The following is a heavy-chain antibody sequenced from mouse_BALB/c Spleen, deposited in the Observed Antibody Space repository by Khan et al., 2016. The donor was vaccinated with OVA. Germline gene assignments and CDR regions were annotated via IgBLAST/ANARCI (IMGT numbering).Heavy chain of an antibody. CDR1: GYTFTSYT. CDR2: INPSNGYT. Sequence: VQLQESGAELARPGASVKMSCKASGYTFTSYTIHWIKERPGQGLEWIGYINPSNGYTNYNQKFKDKATLTTDKSSTTAYLQLSSLTSDDSAVYNCRRDGAYHRNDGWFAYWGQGTLVTVSA. D-gene: IGHD2-14*01. J-gene: IGHJ3*01. CDR3: RRDGAYHRNDGWFAY. V-gene: IGHV1-4*01.